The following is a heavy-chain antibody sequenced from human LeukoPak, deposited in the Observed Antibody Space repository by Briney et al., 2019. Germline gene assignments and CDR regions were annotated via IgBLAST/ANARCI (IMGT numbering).Heavy chain of an antibody. CDR2: IFPGDTRT. J-gene: IGHJ5*01. V-gene: IGHV5-51*01. CDR3: ACRKFSSPWSDP. CDR1: GFTLLSYW. Sequence: GESLKISCQGLGFTLLSYWLGWVRPVTGTGLEWMGVIFPGDTRTRYNPSCQGQVAISVDKSNSTAYLQWNSLKYSDSARYYFACRKFSSPWSDPCGQGTLFTVSS. D-gene: IGHD2-2*01.